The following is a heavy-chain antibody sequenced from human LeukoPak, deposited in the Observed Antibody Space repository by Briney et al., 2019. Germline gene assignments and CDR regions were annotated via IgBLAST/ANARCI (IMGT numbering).Heavy chain of an antibody. J-gene: IGHJ6*02. Sequence: SETLSLTCTVSGGSISSYYWSWIRQPPGKGLEWIGYIYHSGSTNYNPSLKSRVTISVDTSKNQFSLKLSSVTAADTAVYYCARLIRATNGMDVWGQGTTVTVSS. CDR2: IYHSGST. D-gene: IGHD1-26*01. V-gene: IGHV4-59*01. CDR1: GGSISSYY. CDR3: ARLIRATNGMDV.